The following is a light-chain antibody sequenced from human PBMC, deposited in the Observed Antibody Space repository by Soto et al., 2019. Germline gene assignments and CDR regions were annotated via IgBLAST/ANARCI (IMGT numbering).Light chain of an antibody. J-gene: IGKJ1*01. CDR1: QSVSSNH. CDR3: QQYGSSPQT. V-gene: IGKV3-20*01. CDR2: GAS. Sequence: EIVLTQSPGTLSLSPGERGSLSCRASQSVSSNHLTWYQQKPGQAPRLLIHGASSRATGIPDRFSGSGSGTDFTLTISRLEPEDFAVYYCQQYGSSPQTFGQGTKVEIK.